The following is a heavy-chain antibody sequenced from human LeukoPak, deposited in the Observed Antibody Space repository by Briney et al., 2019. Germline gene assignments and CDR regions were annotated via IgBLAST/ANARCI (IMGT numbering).Heavy chain of an antibody. J-gene: IGHJ4*02. D-gene: IGHD2-15*01. CDR3: AKHLGDIPSYYFDY. V-gene: IGHV3-23*01. CDR2: IIGSSGTT. CDR1: GFSFNNYA. Sequence: GGSLRLSCVASGFSFNNYAMNWVRQAPGKGLEWVSLIIGSSGTTFYADSVKGRFTISRDKSKSTLYLQMNSLRAEDTAVYYCAKHLGDIPSYYFDYWGQGTPVTVFS.